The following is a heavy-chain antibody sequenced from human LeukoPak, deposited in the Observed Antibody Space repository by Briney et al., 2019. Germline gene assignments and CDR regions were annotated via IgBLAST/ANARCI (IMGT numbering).Heavy chain of an antibody. CDR3: ARDSPVPRGMDV. CDR2: ISSSSSYI. V-gene: IGHV3-21*01. J-gene: IGHJ6*02. Sequence: GGSLRLSCAASGFTFSSYSMNWVRQAPGKGLEWVSSISSSSSYIYYADSVKGRFTISRDNAKNSLYLQMNSLRAEDTAVYYCARDSPVPRGMDVWGQGTTVTVSS. CDR1: GFTFSSYS.